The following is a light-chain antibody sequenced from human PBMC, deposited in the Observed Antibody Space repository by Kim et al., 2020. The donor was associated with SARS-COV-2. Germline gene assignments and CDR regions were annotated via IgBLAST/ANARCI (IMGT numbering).Light chain of an antibody. CDR1: QTITFY. V-gene: IGKV1-39*01. CDR2: DTT. J-gene: IGKJ1*01. Sequence: DIQMTQSPSSLSASVGDRVTMTCRASQTITFYVNWYQQKVGQAPKLLIYDTTRLHTGVPSRFTGSGYDTDFTLTISDLQPEDFATYYCLQSYATPRTFGQGTKVDIK. CDR3: LQSYATPRT.